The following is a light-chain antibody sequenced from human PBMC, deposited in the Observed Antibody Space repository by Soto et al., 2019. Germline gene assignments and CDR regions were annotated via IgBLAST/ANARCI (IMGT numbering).Light chain of an antibody. CDR2: DVT. CDR3: SSYAGTHIV. V-gene: IGLV2-8*01. CDR1: SSDVGGYDY. J-gene: IGLJ1*01. Sequence: QSALTQPPSASGSPGQSVTISCTGTSSDVGGYDYVSWYQQHPGKAPKLMIYDVTKRPSGVPDRFSSSKSANTASLTVSGLQAEDEADYYCSSYAGTHIVFGTGTKVTVL.